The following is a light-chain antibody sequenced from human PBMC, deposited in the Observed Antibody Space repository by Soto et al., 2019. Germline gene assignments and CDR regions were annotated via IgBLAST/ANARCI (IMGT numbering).Light chain of an antibody. Sequence: DIQMTQSPSFLSASVGDRVTITCRASQGISNYLAWFQQKPGEVPNLLIYAASTLQPGVPSRFSGSGSGTDFTLTISSLQPEDVATYYCQKYNSAPFTFGPGPKMDLK. CDR2: AAS. J-gene: IGKJ3*01. CDR3: QKYNSAPFT. V-gene: IGKV1-27*01. CDR1: QGISNY.